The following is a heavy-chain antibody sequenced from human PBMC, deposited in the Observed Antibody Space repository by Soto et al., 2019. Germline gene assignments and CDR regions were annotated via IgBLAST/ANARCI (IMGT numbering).Heavy chain of an antibody. V-gene: IGHV3-30*18. Sequence: GGSLRLSCAASGFTFSSYGMHWVRQAPGKGLEWVAVISYDGSNKYYADSVKGRFTISRDNSKNTLYLQMNSLRAEDTAVYYCAKRRVDYYGSGSRNWFDPWGQGTLVTVSS. CDR3: AKRRVDYYGSGSRNWFDP. J-gene: IGHJ5*02. CDR2: ISYDGSNK. D-gene: IGHD3-10*01. CDR1: GFTFSSYG.